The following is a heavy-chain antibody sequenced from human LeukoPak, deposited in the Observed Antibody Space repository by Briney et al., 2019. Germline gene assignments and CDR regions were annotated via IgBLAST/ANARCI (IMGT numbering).Heavy chain of an antibody. Sequence: SETLSLTCTVSVGSISIYYWIWIRQPAGKGLEWTGRIYTSGSTNYNPSLRSRVTISVDKSKNQFSLKLSSVTAADTAVYYCARDYYGSGSLYYFAYWGQGTLVTVSS. CDR1: VGSISIYY. CDR2: IYTSGST. D-gene: IGHD3-10*01. CDR3: ARDYYGSGSLYYFAY. V-gene: IGHV4-4*07. J-gene: IGHJ4*02.